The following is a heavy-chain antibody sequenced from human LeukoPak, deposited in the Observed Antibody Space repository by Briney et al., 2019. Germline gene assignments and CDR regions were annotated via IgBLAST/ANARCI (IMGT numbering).Heavy chain of an antibody. CDR2: ISGSGGST. V-gene: IGHV3-23*01. Sequence: PGGSLRLSCAASGFTFSSYGMSWVRQAPGKGLEWVSAISGSGGSTYYADSVKGRFTIPRDNSKNTLYLQMNSLRAEDTAVYYCANDPYDSSGYYSSHAFDIWGQGTMVTVSS. CDR3: ANDPYDSSGYYSSHAFDI. CDR1: GFTFSSYG. D-gene: IGHD3-22*01. J-gene: IGHJ3*02.